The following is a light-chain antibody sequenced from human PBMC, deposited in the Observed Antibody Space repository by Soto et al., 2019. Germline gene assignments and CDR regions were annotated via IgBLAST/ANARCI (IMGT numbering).Light chain of an antibody. CDR2: DAS. Sequence: ILLTQSTGSLSVFPGEIATLSCRASQSISNLLAWYQQKPGQAPRLLIYDASNRATGIPARFSGSGSGTEFTLTISRLQSEDFAVYSCQQYNNWWTFGQGTKVDIK. CDR1: QSISNL. J-gene: IGKJ1*01. CDR3: QQYNNWWT. V-gene: IGKV3D-15*01.